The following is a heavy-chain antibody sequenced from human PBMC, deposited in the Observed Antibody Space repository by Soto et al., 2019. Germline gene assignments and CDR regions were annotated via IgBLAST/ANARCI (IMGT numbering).Heavy chain of an antibody. CDR2: IYGVDDK. CDR3: AHRHYSASGNLGMDV. CDR1: GFSLTTSGVG. V-gene: IGHV2-5*02. Sequence: QITLKESGPTLVKPTQTLTLTCTFSGFSLTTSGVGVGWIRQPPGKALEWLALIYGVDDKRYSPSLKSSLTITGDTSKTHVLLTMTHTDPVDTATYYCAHRHYSASGNLGMDVWGQGSTVTVSS. J-gene: IGHJ6*02. D-gene: IGHD3-10*01.